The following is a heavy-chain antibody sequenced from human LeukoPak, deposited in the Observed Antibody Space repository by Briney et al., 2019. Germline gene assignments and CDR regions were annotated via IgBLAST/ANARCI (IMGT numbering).Heavy chain of an antibody. D-gene: IGHD6-6*01. J-gene: IGHJ3*02. Sequence: ASVKVSCKASGYIFSSYGISWVRQAPGQGLEWMGWITACNGNTDYAQKLQGRVTMTTDTSTSTAYLELRSLRSDDTAVYFCARDPEGIAARLEGDAFDIWGQGTMVTVSS. CDR1: GYIFSSYG. V-gene: IGHV1-18*01. CDR2: ITACNGNT. CDR3: ARDPEGIAARLEGDAFDI.